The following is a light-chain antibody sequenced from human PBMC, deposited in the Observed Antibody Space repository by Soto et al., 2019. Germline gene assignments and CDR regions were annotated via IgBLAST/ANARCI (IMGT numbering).Light chain of an antibody. Sequence: EVVMTPSPATLSVSPGERATLSCRASESVSSNLAWYQQRPGQAPRLVIYGASTRATGIPARFSGGGSGTEFTLTISSLQSEDFAVYYCQQYNSWPPITFGQGTRLEIK. CDR1: ESVSSN. CDR2: GAS. CDR3: QQYNSWPPIT. J-gene: IGKJ5*01. V-gene: IGKV3-15*01.